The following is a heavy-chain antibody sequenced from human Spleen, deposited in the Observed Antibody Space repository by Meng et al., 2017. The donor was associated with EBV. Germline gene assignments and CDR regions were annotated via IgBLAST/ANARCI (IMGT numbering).Heavy chain of an antibody. D-gene: IGHD4-17*01. CDR3: ARNGDYNPGLF. J-gene: IGHJ4*02. CDR1: GGSISSNNW. CDR2: IHHSGTT. V-gene: IGHV4-4*02. Sequence: QVPVMESGPGIVTPSGTLSLTCAGTGGSISSNNWWSGVRQPPGKGLEWIGEIHHSGTTNYNPSLKSRVTISVDKSKNQFSLQLTSVTAADTAVYFCARNGDYNPGLFWGQGTLVTVSS.